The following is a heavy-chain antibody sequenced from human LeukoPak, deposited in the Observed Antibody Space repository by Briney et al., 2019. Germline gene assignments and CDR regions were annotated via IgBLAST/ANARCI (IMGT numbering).Heavy chain of an antibody. Sequence: PSETLSLTCTVSGGSISSSSSYWGWIRQPPGKGLEWIGSIYYSGSTYYNPSLKSRVTISVDTSKNQFSLKLSSVTAADTAVYYCARHYVVLYYFDYWGQGTLVTVSS. J-gene: IGHJ4*02. CDR2: IYYSGST. CDR3: ARHYVVLYYFDY. D-gene: IGHD2-21*01. CDR1: GGSISSSSSY. V-gene: IGHV4-39*01.